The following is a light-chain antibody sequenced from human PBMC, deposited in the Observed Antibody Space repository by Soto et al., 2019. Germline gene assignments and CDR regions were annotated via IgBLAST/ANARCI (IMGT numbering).Light chain of an antibody. J-gene: IGKJ4*01. CDR1: QSVSSN. V-gene: IGKV3-15*01. CDR2: GAS. Sequence: EIVMTQSPTILSVSPGERATHSCRASQSVSSNLAWYQQKPGQAPRLLIYGASTRATGFPARFSGSGSGTEFTLTISSLQSEDFAVYYCQQYNDWPLTAAGGTKVDI. CDR3: QQYNDWPLT.